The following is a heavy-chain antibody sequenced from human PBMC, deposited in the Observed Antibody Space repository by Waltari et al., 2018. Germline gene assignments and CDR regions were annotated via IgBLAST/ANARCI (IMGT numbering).Heavy chain of an antibody. CDR2: IYHSGST. D-gene: IGHD2-15*01. Sequence: QVQLQESGPGLVKPSETLSLTCAVSGYSISSGYYWGWIRQPPGKGLEWIGSIYHSGSTYYNPSLKSRVTISVDTSKNQFSLKLSSMTAADTAVYYCARWGLYCSGGSCSEGWGQGTLVTVSS. CDR1: GYSISSGYY. CDR3: ARWGLYCSGGSCSEG. V-gene: IGHV4-38-2*01. J-gene: IGHJ4*02.